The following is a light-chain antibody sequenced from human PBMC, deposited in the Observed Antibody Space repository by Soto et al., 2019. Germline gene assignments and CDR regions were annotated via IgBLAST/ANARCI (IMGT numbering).Light chain of an antibody. J-gene: IGLJ2*01. CDR2: QNN. Sequence: NFMLTQPHSVSESPGKTVTISCTRSSGSIANNYVQWYQQRPGGAPIILIYQNNERPSGVPGRFSGSIDTSSNSASLTISGLKSEDEADYYCQSYDRSSPVVFGGGTQLTVL. CDR3: QSYDRSSPVV. V-gene: IGLV6-57*04. CDR1: SGSIANNY.